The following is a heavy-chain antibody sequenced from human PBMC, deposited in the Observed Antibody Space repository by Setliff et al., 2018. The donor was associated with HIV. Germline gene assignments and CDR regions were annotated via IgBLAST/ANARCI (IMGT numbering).Heavy chain of an antibody. CDR2: ILPMSGTT. CDR3: AKADPRTTLGFCSGGNCYTGQFFYAMDV. D-gene: IGHD2-15*01. J-gene: IGHJ6*02. CDR1: GDTFNSEV. V-gene: IGHV1-69*06. Sequence: SVKVSCKASGDTFNSEVITWVRQAPGQGLEWMGGILPMSGTTKYAEKFQGRLTITSDKSTNSVYMEMTSLRSEDTAVYYCAKADPRTTLGFCSGGNCYTGQFFYAMDVWGQGTTVTV.